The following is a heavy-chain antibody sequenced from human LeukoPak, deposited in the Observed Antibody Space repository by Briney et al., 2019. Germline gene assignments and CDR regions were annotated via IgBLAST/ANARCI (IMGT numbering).Heavy chain of an antibody. CDR2: ISGSGGST. D-gene: IGHD6-13*01. Sequence: PGGSLRLSCAASGFTFSSYAMSWVRQAPGKGLEWVSAISGSGGSTYYADSVKGRFTISRDNSKSTLYLQMNSLRAEDTAVYYCAKGLQLAAAGPRWFDPWGQGTLVTVSS. CDR1: GFTFSSYA. V-gene: IGHV3-23*01. J-gene: IGHJ5*02. CDR3: AKGLQLAAAGPRWFDP.